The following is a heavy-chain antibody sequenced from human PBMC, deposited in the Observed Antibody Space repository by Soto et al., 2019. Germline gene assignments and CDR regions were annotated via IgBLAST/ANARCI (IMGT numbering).Heavy chain of an antibody. J-gene: IGHJ5*02. Sequence: QVQMVESGGGLVQPGRSLRLTCTASGFNFNRFAIHWVRQAPGKGLEWVAVISYDGNNEYVAVPLRDRFAISRDNYQNTVFFQIDDVRVEDTARYYCARDPSTPYWRGPDDHWGQGSLVIVSS. D-gene: IGHD2-21*01. V-gene: IGHV3-30*09. CDR2: ISYDGNNE. CDR1: GFNFNRFA. CDR3: ARDPSTPYWRGPDDH.